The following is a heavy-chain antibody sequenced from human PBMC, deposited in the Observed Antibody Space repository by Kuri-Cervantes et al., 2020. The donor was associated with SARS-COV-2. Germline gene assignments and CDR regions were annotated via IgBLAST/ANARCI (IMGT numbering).Heavy chain of an antibody. CDR3: AKDSGVGIAVYYFDY. Sequence: GESLKISCAASGFTFNTYSMSWVRQAPGKGLEWVSYTSSGSSFIYYADSVKGRFTISRDNSKNTLYLQMNSLRAEDTAVYYCAKDSGVGIAVYYFDYWGQGTLVTVSS. D-gene: IGHD6-19*01. J-gene: IGHJ4*02. V-gene: IGHV3-21*04. CDR1: GFTFNTYS. CDR2: TSSGSSFI.